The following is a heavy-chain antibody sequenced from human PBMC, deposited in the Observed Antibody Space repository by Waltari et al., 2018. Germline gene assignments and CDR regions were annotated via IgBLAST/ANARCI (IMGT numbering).Heavy chain of an antibody. V-gene: IGHV3-9*01. Sequence: DVQLVESGGGLVQPGSSLRLSCTVSGINFYDYAMHWVRQAPGRGLEWVAGIQLKNGETGYADSVKGRFTISRDNAKNSLYLQVNSLKVDDTALYYCTKDLKPGGADVWGQGTTVTVS. J-gene: IGHJ6*02. CDR3: TKDLKPGGADV. CDR1: GINFYDYA. D-gene: IGHD4-17*01. CDR2: IQLKNGET.